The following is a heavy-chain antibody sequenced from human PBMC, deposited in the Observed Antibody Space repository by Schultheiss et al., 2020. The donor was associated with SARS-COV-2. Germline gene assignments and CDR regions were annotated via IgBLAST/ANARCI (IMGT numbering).Heavy chain of an antibody. CDR1: GGSFSGYY. Sequence: SETLSLTCAVYGGSFSGYYWSWIRQPPGKGLEWIGRLSSGGSIHYNPSLEGRVTMSIDTSKRQFSLRLSYVTAADTAVYYCATSGRWLASRWIDDWGQGTLVTVSS. CDR3: ATSGRWLASRWIDD. V-gene: IGHV4-59*10. CDR2: LSSGGSI. D-gene: IGHD6-19*01. J-gene: IGHJ4*02.